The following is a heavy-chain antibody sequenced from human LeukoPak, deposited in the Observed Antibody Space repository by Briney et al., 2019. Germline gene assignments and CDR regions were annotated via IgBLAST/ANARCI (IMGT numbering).Heavy chain of an antibody. CDR2: IYPGDPDT. J-gene: IGHJ4*02. CDR3: ARHGSSGWYRIDY. D-gene: IGHD6-19*01. V-gene: IGHV5-51*01. Sequence: GESLKISCKGSGYSFTSYWVGWVRQMPGKGLEWMGIIYPGDPDTRYSPSFQGQVTISADKSISTAYLQWSSLKASDTAMYYCARHGSSGWYRIDYWGQGTLVTVSS. CDR1: GYSFTSYW.